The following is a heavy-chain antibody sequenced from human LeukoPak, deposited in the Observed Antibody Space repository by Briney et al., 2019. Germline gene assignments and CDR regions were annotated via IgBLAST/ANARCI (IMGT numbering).Heavy chain of an antibody. D-gene: IGHD6-19*01. J-gene: IGHJ4*02. V-gene: IGHV1-18*01. CDR3: ARAERIAVAGTRGIDY. Sequence: ASVKVSCKASGYTLTSYGISWVRQAPGQGLEWMGWISAYNGNTNYAQKLQGRVTMTTDTSTGTAYMELRSLRSDDTAVYYCARAERIAVAGTRGIDYWGQGTLVTVSS. CDR2: ISAYNGNT. CDR1: GYTLTSYG.